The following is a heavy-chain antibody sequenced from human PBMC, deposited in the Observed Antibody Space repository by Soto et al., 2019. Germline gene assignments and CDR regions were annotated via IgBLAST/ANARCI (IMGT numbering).Heavy chain of an antibody. D-gene: IGHD2-15*01. V-gene: IGHV1-8*01. Sequence: ASVKVSCKASGYTFTSYDINWVRQATGQGLEWMGWMNPNSGNTGYAQKFQGRVTMTRNTSISTAYMELSSLRSEDTAVYYCARGLHCSGGSCYSGNYWGQGTLVTVSS. CDR3: ARGLHCSGGSCYSGNY. J-gene: IGHJ4*02. CDR2: MNPNSGNT. CDR1: GYTFTSYD.